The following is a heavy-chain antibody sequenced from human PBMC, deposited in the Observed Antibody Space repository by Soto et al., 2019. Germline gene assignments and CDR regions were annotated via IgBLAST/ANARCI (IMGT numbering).Heavy chain of an antibody. D-gene: IGHD6-25*01. J-gene: IGHJ5*02. Sequence: SETLSLTCSVSGGSISNGDYYWSWIRQPPGKGLEWIGYIHYSGRTYYNPSLKSRVTISVDTSKNQFSLKLSSVTAADTAVYYCATLRLGPLPYSSVPWGQGTLVTVSS. V-gene: IGHV4-30-4*01. CDR1: GGSISNGDYY. CDR2: IHYSGRT. CDR3: ATLRLGPLPYSSVP.